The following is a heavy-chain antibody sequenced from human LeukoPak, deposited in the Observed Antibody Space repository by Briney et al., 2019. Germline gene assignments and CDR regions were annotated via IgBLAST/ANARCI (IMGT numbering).Heavy chain of an antibody. V-gene: IGHV3-30*04. J-gene: IGHJ3*02. CDR3: AREGVQTTVDAIDI. D-gene: IGHD4-17*01. CDR2: ISHDGSDK. CDR1: GFTLKIYP. Sequence: GGSLRLSRAASGFTLKIYPMHWVRQAPGMGLEWLSVISHDGSDKNNADSVKGRVIISRDNSKNTVYLQLNSLRPEDTAMYYCAREGVQTTVDAIDIWGLGTMVIVSS.